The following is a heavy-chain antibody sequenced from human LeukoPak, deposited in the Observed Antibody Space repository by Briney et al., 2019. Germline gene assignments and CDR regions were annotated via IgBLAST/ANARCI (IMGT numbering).Heavy chain of an antibody. Sequence: GGSLRLSCAASGFTFSSYAMHWVRQAPGKGLEWVSYISSSSSTIYYADSVKGRFTISRDNAKKSLYLQMNSLRAEDTAMYYCARRPIPGITVAEDYWGQGTLVTVSS. V-gene: IGHV3-48*04. CDR1: GFTFSSYA. CDR3: ARRPIPGITVAEDY. J-gene: IGHJ4*02. D-gene: IGHD6-19*01. CDR2: ISSSSSTI.